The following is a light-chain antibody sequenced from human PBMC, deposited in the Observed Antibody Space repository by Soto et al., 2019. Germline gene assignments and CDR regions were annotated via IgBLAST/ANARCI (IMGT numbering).Light chain of an antibody. CDR2: GAS. J-gene: IGKJ2*01. Sequence: EIVLTQSPGTLSFSPGERAILSCRARQSVSSSYLAWYQQKPGQAPRLLIYGASSRATGIPDRLSGSGSGTDFTLNISRLEPEDFELYYCQQYGSSPPPFGQGTKLEIQ. CDR1: QSVSSSY. CDR3: QQYGSSPPP. V-gene: IGKV3-20*01.